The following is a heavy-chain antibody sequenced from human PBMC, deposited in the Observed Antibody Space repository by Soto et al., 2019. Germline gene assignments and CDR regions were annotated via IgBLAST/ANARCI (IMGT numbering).Heavy chain of an antibody. J-gene: IGHJ4*02. D-gene: IGHD1-26*01. Sequence: EVRLVESGGAFVQPGGSLRLTCEASGFTFSGHWMHWVRRAPGKGLVWVSHIDTDGSTGGTSYADSVKGRFTVSRDDSNDMLYLQMNDLRVDDTAVYYWARGRGTYYADSWGQGTLVTVSS. CDR3: ARGRGTYYADS. CDR2: IDTDGSTGGT. CDR1: GFTFSGHW. V-gene: IGHV3-74*03.